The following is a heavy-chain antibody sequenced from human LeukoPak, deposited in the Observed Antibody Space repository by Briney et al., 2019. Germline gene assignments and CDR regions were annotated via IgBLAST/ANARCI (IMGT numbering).Heavy chain of an antibody. CDR3: ASSSDYGDDGWFDP. D-gene: IGHD4-17*01. J-gene: IGHJ5*02. Sequence: SETLSLTCTVSGGSIRSSYYYWGWIRQPPGKGLEWIGSIYDSGSTYYNPSLKSRVTISVDTSKNQFSLKLNSVTAADTAVYYCASSSDYGDDGWFDPWGQGTLVTVSS. CDR1: GGSIRSSYYY. CDR2: IYDSGST. V-gene: IGHV4-39*01.